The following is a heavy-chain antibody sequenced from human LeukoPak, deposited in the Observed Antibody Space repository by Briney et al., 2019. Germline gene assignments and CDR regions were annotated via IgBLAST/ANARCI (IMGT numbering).Heavy chain of an antibody. Sequence: GGSLRLSCAASGFTFTTYWMGWVRQAPGKGLEWVASIKQDGSEKYYVDSVKGRFTISRDNAKNSLYLQMNSLRAEDTAVYYCAELGITMIGGVWGKGTTVTISS. CDR2: IKQDGSEK. J-gene: IGHJ6*04. V-gene: IGHV3-7*01. D-gene: IGHD3-10*02. CDR3: AELGITMIGGV. CDR1: GFTFTTYW.